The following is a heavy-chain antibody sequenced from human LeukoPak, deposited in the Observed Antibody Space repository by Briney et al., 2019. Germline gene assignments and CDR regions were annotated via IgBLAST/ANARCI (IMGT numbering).Heavy chain of an antibody. Sequence: SETLSLTCAVYGGSFSGYYWSWIRQPPGKGLEWIGEINHSGSTNYNPSLKSRVTISVDTSKNQFSLKLSSVTAADTAVYYCAVAAAFSPRRESWFDPWGQGTLVTVSS. D-gene: IGHD6-13*01. CDR2: INHSGST. CDR3: AVAAAFSPRRESWFDP. J-gene: IGHJ5*02. CDR1: GGSFSGYY. V-gene: IGHV4-34*01.